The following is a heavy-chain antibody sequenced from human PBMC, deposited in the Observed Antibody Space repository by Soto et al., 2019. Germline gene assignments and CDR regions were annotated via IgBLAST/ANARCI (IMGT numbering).Heavy chain of an antibody. CDR1: GGTFNSYR. D-gene: IGHD4-4*01. CDR3: AREKFSNYFDP. V-gene: IGHV1-69*01. CDR2: LIPIFGTP. J-gene: IGHJ5*02. Sequence: QVQLVQSGAEVKKPGSSVKVSCKSSGGTFNSYRISWGRQARGQGLEWMGGLIPIFGTPNYAQKFQGRLTITADDSTSTVYMELSSLRSEDTAMYYCAREKFSNYFDPWGQGSLVTVSS.